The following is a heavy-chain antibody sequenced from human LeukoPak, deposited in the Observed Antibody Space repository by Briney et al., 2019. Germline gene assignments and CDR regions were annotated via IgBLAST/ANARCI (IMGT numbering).Heavy chain of an antibody. Sequence: GESLKISCKGSGYSFTNYWIGWVRQMPGKGLEWMGIIYPGDSDTRYSPSFQGQVTISADKSISTAYLQWSSLKASDTAMYYCATHRYSSSLGTAFGIWGQGTTVTVSS. CDR2: IYPGDSDT. CDR1: GYSFTNYW. J-gene: IGHJ3*02. D-gene: IGHD6-13*01. CDR3: ATHRYSSSLGTAFGI. V-gene: IGHV5-51*01.